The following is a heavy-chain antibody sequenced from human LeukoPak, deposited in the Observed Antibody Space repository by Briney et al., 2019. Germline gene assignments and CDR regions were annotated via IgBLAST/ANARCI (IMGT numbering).Heavy chain of an antibody. J-gene: IGHJ4*02. CDR2: IRSEPYGGTT. Sequence: PGRSLRLSCTGSGFTFGDYGMSWVRQAPGKGLEWVGFIRSEPYGGTTEYAASVKGRFTISRDDSESIAYLQMNSLKTEDTAVYYCTRGDYYDSGGYYFLFDYWGQGTLVAVSS. D-gene: IGHD3-22*01. CDR3: TRGDYYDSGGYYFLFDY. V-gene: IGHV3-49*04. CDR1: GFTFGDYG.